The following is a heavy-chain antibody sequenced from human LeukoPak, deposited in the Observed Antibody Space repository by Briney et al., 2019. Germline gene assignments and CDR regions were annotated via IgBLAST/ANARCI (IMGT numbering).Heavy chain of an antibody. Sequence: GGSLRLSCAAFGFTFSDYYMNWIRQAPGKGLEWVSYISSSGTTIYFADPVKGRFTISRDNAKNSLYLQMNSLRVEDTAVYYCARGLGYCSGGSCPLGYWGQGTLVTVSS. CDR2: ISSSGTTI. V-gene: IGHV3-11*04. J-gene: IGHJ4*02. CDR3: ARGLGYCSGGSCPLGY. D-gene: IGHD2-15*01. CDR1: GFTFSDYY.